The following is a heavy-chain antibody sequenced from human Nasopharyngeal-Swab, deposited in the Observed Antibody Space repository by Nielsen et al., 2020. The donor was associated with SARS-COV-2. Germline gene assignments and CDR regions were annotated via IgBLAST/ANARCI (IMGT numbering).Heavy chain of an antibody. CDR3: AKKYGTRGWYVGLDY. CDR2: AGGNDGST. J-gene: IGHJ4*02. V-gene: IGHV3-23*01. D-gene: IGHD6-19*01. CDR1: GFGFSAFA. Sequence: GESLKISCAASGFGFSAFAMSWVRQAPGKGLEWVSAAGGNDGSTFYADSVRGRFTIPRDNSKNTLYLQMNSLRAEDTALYYCAKKYGTRGWYVGLDYWGQGTQVTVSS.